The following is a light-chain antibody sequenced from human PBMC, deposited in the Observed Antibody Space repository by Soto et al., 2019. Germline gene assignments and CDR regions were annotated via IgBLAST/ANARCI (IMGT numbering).Light chain of an antibody. Sequence: EIVLTQSPGTLSLSPGERATLSCRASQSLSSYLAWYQQKPGQAPRLLIYGASSRATGIPDRFSGSGSGTDFTLTISRLEPEDFAVYYCLQYGSSPSYTFGHGTNLEIK. CDR1: QSLSSY. V-gene: IGKV3-20*01. CDR2: GAS. CDR3: LQYGSSPSYT. J-gene: IGKJ2*01.